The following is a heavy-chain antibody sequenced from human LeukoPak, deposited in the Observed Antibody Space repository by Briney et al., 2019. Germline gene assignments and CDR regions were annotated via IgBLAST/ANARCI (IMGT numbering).Heavy chain of an antibody. CDR3: AKFCSGGSCYSYCQH. Sequence: GGSLRLSCAASGFTFSSYAMSWVRQAPGKGLEWVSAISGSGGSTYYADSVKGRFTISRDNSKNTLYLQMNSLRAEDTAVYYCAKFCSGGSCYSYCQHWGQGTLVTVSS. V-gene: IGHV3-23*01. CDR1: GFTFSSYA. D-gene: IGHD2-15*01. CDR2: ISGSGGST. J-gene: IGHJ1*01.